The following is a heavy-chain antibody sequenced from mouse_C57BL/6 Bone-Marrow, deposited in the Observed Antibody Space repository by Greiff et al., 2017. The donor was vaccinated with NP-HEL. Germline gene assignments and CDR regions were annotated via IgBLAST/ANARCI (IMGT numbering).Heavy chain of an antibody. CDR3: ATETAQATYYFDY. CDR2: IYPGSGST. Sequence: QVQLQHPGAELVKPGASVKMSCKASGYTFTSYWMTWVKQRPGQGLEWIGDIYPGSGSTNYNEKFKSKATLTVDTSSSTAYMQLSSLTSEDSAVYYCATETAQATYYFDYWGQGTTLTVSS. CDR1: GYTFTSYW. D-gene: IGHD3-2*02. J-gene: IGHJ2*01. V-gene: IGHV1-55*01.